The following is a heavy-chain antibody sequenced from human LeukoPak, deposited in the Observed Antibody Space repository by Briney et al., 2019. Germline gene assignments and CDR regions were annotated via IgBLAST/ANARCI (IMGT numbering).Heavy chain of an antibody. CDR1: EFTLSNYW. CDR2: IKEDGSEK. D-gene: IGHD2-8*01. V-gene: IGHV3-7*01. J-gene: IGHJ4*02. CDR3: ATGRTKKY. Sequence: GGSLRLSCAASEFTLSNYWLSWVRQAPGKGLEWVANIKEDGSEKYYVDSVKGRFTISRDNAKNSLYLQMNSLRAEDTAVYYCATGRTKKYWGQGTLVTVSS.